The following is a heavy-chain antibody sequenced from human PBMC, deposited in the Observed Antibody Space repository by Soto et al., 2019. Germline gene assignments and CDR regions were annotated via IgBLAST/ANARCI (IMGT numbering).Heavy chain of an antibody. D-gene: IGHD3-9*01. CDR3: ARDRSGLRYLDSPTSNYGKDV. V-gene: IGHV3-53*04. J-gene: IGHJ6*02. CDR2: IYSGGST. CDR1: GFTVSSNY. Sequence: PGGSLRLSCAASGFTVSSNYMSWVRQAPGKGLEWVSVIYSGGSTYYADSVKGRFTISRHNSKNTLYLQMNSLRAEDTAVYYCARDRSGLRYLDSPTSNYGKDVWGQGTTVTVSS.